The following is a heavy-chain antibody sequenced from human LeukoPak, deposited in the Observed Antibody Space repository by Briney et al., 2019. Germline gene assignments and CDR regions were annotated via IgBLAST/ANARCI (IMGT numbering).Heavy chain of an antibody. CDR2: IYYSGST. V-gene: IGHV4-59*01. Sequence: SETLSLTCSVSGGSISSYFWRWIRQPPGKGLEWIGYIYYSGSTNYNPSLKSRVTISVDTSKNQFSLKLSSVTAADTAVYYCARVRCSGGSCYSPVYYYYGMDVWGQGTTVTVSS. CDR3: ARVRCSGGSCYSPVYYYYGMDV. J-gene: IGHJ6*02. CDR1: GGSISSYF. D-gene: IGHD2-15*01.